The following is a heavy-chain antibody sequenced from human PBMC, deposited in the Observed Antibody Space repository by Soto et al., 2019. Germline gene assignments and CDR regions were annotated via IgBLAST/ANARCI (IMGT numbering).Heavy chain of an antibody. J-gene: IGHJ6*03. V-gene: IGHV4-59*01. Sequence: QVQLQESGPGLVKPSETLSLTCTVSGGSISSYYWSWIRQPPGKGLEWIGYIYYSGSTNYNPSLKRRVTISVDTSKNQFSLKLSSVTAADTAVYYCARGQRSDYYYYYYMDVWCKGTTVTVSS. CDR3: ARGQRSDYYYYYYMDV. D-gene: IGHD1-1*01. CDR2: IYYSGST. CDR1: GGSISSYY.